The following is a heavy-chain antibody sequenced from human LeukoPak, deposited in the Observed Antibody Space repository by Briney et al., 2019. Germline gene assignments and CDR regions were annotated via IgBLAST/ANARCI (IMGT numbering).Heavy chain of an antibody. V-gene: IGHV3-9*01. CDR1: GFTFDDYA. CDR2: ISWNSGSI. CDR3: AKGVRDYGDSFTDY. Sequence: PGGSLRLSCAASGFTFDDYAMHWVRQAPGKGLEWVSGISWNSGSIGYADSVKGRFTISRDNAKNSLYLQMNSLRAEDTALYYCAKGVRDYGDSFTDYWGQGTLVTVSS. D-gene: IGHD4-17*01. J-gene: IGHJ4*02.